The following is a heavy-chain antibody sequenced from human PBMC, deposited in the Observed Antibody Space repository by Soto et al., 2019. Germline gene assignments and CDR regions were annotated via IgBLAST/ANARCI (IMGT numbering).Heavy chain of an antibody. D-gene: IGHD4-4*01. CDR3: ARDSNYRQHGMDV. CDR1: GFTFSSYS. V-gene: IGHV3-21*01. CDR2: ISSSGDYI. Sequence: PGRCLGLSCAASGFTFSSYSINWVRQAPGKGLEWVSSISSSGDYIYYADSVKGRFTISRDNANNSLFLQMNSLRAEDTAVYFCARDSNYRQHGMDVWGQGT. J-gene: IGHJ6*02.